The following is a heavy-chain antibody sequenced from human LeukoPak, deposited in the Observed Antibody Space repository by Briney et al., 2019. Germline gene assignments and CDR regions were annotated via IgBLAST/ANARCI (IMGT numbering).Heavy chain of an antibody. Sequence: GGSLRLSCAASGFTFSDYYMSWIRQAPGKGLECVSYISYSGAIYYADSVKGRFTISRDNTRNSLYLQTNSLRAEDTAVYYCARDIVAPGLFFDYWGQGTLVTVSS. V-gene: IGHV3-11*01. D-gene: IGHD6-25*01. J-gene: IGHJ4*02. CDR1: GFTFSDYY. CDR2: ISYSGAI. CDR3: ARDIVAPGLFFDY.